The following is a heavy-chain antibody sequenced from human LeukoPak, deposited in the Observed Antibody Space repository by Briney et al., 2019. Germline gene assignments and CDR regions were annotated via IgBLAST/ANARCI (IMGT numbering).Heavy chain of an antibody. CDR1: GGSFSGYY. V-gene: IGHV4-34*01. J-gene: IGHJ3*02. Sequence: SETLSLTCAVYGGSFSGYYWSWIRQPPGKGLEWIGEINHSGSTNYNPSLKSRVTISVDTSKNQFSLKLSSVTAADTAVYYCARVLLGAYCGGDCYRDDAFDIWGQGIMVTVSS. CDR3: ARVLLGAYCGGDCYRDDAFDI. D-gene: IGHD2-21*02. CDR2: INHSGST.